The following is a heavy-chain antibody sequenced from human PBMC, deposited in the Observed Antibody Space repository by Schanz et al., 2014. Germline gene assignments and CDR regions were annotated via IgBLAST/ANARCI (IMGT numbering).Heavy chain of an antibody. CDR3: ARQNLGYCSSTDCKNWFDP. CDR2: IYYSGNT. Sequence: QLQLQESGPGLVKPLETLSLTCTVSGGSISTSNHYWGWIRQPPGKGLEWIGSIYYSGNTYYNPSLRSRVTISVDTSKNRFPLKLSSVTAADTAVYYCARQNLGYCSSTDCKNWFDPWGQGTLVTVSS. CDR1: GGSISTSNHY. J-gene: IGHJ5*02. D-gene: IGHD2-2*01. V-gene: IGHV4-39*01.